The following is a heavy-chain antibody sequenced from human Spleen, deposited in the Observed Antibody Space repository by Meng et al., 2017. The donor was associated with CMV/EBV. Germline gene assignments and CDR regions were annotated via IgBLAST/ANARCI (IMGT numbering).Heavy chain of an antibody. CDR1: GVTFSSDW. J-gene: IGHJ4*02. CDR3: ATAGRIQLWLFDY. V-gene: IGHV3-74*01. Sequence: ASGVTFSSDWMHWVRQAPGKGLVWVSRINSDGSSTSYADSVKGRFTISRDNSKNTLYLQMNSLRAEDTAVYYCATAGRIQLWLFDYWGQGTLVTVSS. D-gene: IGHD5-18*01. CDR2: INSDGSST.